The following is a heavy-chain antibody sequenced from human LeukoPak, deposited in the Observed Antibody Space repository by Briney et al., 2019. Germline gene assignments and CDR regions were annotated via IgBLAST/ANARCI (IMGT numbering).Heavy chain of an antibody. CDR1: GFTFSNYW. V-gene: IGHV3-7*01. D-gene: IGHD2-15*01. Sequence: GGSLRLSCAASGFTFSNYWMSWVRQAPGKGLEWVANIKQDGSEKYYVDSVKGRFTISRDNAKNSLYLQMNSLRAEDTAVYYCARDSFICSGGSCYPRYMDVWGIGTTVTVSS. J-gene: IGHJ6*03. CDR2: IKQDGSEK. CDR3: ARDSFICSGGSCYPRYMDV.